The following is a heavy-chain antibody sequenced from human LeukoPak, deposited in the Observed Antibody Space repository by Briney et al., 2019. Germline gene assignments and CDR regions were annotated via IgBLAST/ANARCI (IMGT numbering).Heavy chain of an antibody. CDR3: ARVVAAAGPYYFDY. CDR2: IYHSGST. CDR1: GGSISSGGYS. Sequence: TSETLSLTCAVSGGSISSGGYSWSWIRQPPGKGLEWIGYIYHSGSTYYNPSLKSRVTISVDRSKNQFSLKLSSVTAADTAVYYCARVVAAAGPYYFDYWGQGTLVTVSS. J-gene: IGHJ4*02. V-gene: IGHV4-30-2*01. D-gene: IGHD6-13*01.